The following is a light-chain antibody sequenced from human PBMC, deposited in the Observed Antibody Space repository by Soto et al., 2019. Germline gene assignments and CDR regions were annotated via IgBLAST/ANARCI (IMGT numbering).Light chain of an antibody. CDR3: QQSYSNGP. J-gene: IGKJ1*01. V-gene: IGKV1-39*01. CDR1: QSISSY. CDR2: AAS. Sequence: DIQMTQSPSSLSASAGDRVTITCRASQSISSYLNWYQQKPGKAPKLLIYAASSLQSGVPSRFSGSGSGTDFTLTISSLQPEDFATYYCQQSYSNGPFGQGTKVEIK.